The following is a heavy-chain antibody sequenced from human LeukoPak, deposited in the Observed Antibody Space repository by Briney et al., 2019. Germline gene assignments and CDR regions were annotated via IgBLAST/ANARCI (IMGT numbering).Heavy chain of an antibody. V-gene: IGHV1-69*13. CDR2: IIPIFGTA. CDR1: GGTFSSYA. Sequence: ASVKVSCKASGGTFSSYAISWVRQAPGQGLEWMGGIIPIFGTANYAQKFQGRVTITADESTSTAYMELSSLRSEDTAVYYCARDLRARYYYYYMDVWGKGTTVTVSS. D-gene: IGHD1-26*01. J-gene: IGHJ6*03. CDR3: ARDLRARYYYYYMDV.